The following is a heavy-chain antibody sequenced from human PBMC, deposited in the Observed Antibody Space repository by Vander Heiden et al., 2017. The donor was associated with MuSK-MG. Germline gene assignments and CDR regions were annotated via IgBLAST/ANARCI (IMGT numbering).Heavy chain of an antibody. CDR1: GYTFPDYY. V-gene: IGHV1-69-2*01. Sequence: EVQLVQSGAEVKKPGATVKISCKVSGYTFPDYYMHWVQQAPGKGLEWMGLVDPEDGETIYAEKFQGRVTITADTSTDTAYMELSSLRSEDTAVYYCATGPHNPLIVGGVAATPLNYWGQGTLITVSS. CDR2: VDPEDGET. CDR3: ATGPHNPLIVGGVAATPLNY. J-gene: IGHJ4*02. D-gene: IGHD2-15*01.